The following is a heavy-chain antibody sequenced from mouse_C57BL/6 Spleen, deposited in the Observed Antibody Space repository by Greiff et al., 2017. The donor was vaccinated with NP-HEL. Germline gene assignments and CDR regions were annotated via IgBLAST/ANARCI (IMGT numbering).Heavy chain of an antibody. D-gene: IGHD1-1*01. J-gene: IGHJ3*01. CDR2: INPNNGGT. CDR3: ASYGSSSAY. CDR1: GYTFTDYY. V-gene: IGHV1-26*01. Sequence: EVQLQQSGPELVKPGASVKISCKASGYTFTDYYMNWVKQSHGKSLEWIGDINPNNGGTSYNQKFKGKATLTVDKSSSTAYMELRSLTSEDSAVYYCASYGSSSAYWGQGTLVTVSA.